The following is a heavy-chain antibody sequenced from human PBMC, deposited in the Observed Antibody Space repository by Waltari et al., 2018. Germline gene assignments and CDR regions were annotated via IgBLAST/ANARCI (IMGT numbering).Heavy chain of an antibody. CDR3: ARGPPYGSSSGWFDP. Sequence: QVQLLQWGAGLLKPSETLSLTCAVYGGSFSGYYWSWIRQSPGKGLEWIGEINHFGSPNYNPSLKSRVTMSVDTSKGQSSLKLSAVTTADTALYYCARGPPYGSSSGWFDPWGQGTLVTVSS. CDR2: INHFGSP. V-gene: IGHV4-34*01. J-gene: IGHJ5*02. CDR1: GGSFSGYY. D-gene: IGHD6-6*01.